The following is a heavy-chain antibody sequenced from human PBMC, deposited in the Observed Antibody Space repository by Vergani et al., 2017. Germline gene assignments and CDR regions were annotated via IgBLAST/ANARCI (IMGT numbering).Heavy chain of an antibody. D-gene: IGHD6-13*01. V-gene: IGHV4-30-2*01. CDR1: DGSISSGGYS. J-gene: IGHJ6*03. CDR2: IYHSGST. Sequence: QVQLQESGSGLVKPSQTLSLTCAVSDGSISSGGYSWSWIRQPPGKGLEWIGYIYHSGSTYYNPSLKSRVTISVDRSKNQFSLKLSSVTAADTALYYCARGAAAPFPWDVWRKATTVTISS. CDR3: ARGAAAPFPWDV.